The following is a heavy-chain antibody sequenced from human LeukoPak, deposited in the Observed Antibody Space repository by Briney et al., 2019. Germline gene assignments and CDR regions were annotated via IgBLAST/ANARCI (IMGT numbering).Heavy chain of an antibody. CDR2: ISYSGGT. CDR1: GGSLSSYY. J-gene: IGHJ5*02. Sequence: PSETLSLTCTVSGGSLSSYYWGWIRRPPGKGLGGSGYISYSGGTNYNPSLKSRVTISADTSKNQFSLKLSSVTAADTAVYYCARRGTSSWYSGTTSGWFDPWGQGTLVTVSS. CDR3: ARRGTSSWYSGTTSGWFDP. D-gene: IGHD6-13*01. V-gene: IGHV4-59*08.